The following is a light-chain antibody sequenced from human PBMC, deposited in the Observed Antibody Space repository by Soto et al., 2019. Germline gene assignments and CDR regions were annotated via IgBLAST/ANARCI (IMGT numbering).Light chain of an antibody. CDR2: LEGSGSY. CDR3: ETWDSNTHTV. J-gene: IGLJ3*02. CDR1: SGHSSYI. V-gene: IGLV4-60*02. Sequence: QSVLTQSSSASASLGSSVKLTCTLSSGHSSYIIAWHQQQPGKAPRYLMKLEGSGSYNKGSGVPDRFSGSSSGADRYLTISNLQFVDEADYYCETWDSNTHTVFGGGIKVTVL.